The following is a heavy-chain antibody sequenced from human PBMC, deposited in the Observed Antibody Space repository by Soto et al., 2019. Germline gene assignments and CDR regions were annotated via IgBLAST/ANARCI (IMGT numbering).Heavy chain of an antibody. CDR3: ASLVYSSGCYYFDY. CDR1: GGSISSYY. J-gene: IGHJ4*02. V-gene: IGHV4-4*07. Sequence: VQLQESGPGLVKSSKILSLTFTVSGGSISSYYWAWIRQPVGEGLGYIWRIYTSDRTNYNPSFKSRVTMSVDASKNHFSLQMTSVTAADSAVYYCASLVYSSGCYYFDYWGPGTLVTVSS. CDR2: IYTSDRT. D-gene: IGHD3-10*01.